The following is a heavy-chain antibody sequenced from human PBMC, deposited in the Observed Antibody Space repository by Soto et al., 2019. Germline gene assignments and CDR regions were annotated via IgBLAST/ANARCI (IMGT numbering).Heavy chain of an antibody. CDR1: GFTFSSYD. J-gene: IGHJ4*02. CDR2: ISGSGGST. D-gene: IGHD3-10*01. V-gene: IGHV3-23*01. CDR3: AIRGLSKSEVRGYFDY. Sequence: GGSLRLSCAASGFTFSSYDMTWVRQAPGKGLEWVSAISGSGGSTNYGDSVKGRFIISRDNSKNTLFMQMNSLRVEDTAVYYCAIRGLSKSEVRGYFDYWGRGTLVTVSS.